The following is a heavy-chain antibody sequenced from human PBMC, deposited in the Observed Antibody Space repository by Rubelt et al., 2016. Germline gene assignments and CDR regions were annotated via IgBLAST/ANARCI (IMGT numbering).Heavy chain of an antibody. CDR2: ISGSGGST. CDR3: AKDPSNSPFYNWFDP. J-gene: IGHJ5*02. Sequence: SSYAMHWVRQAPGKGLEWVSAISGSGGSTYYADSVKGRFTISRDNSKNTLYLQMNSLRAEDTAVYYCAKDPSNSPFYNWFDPWGQGTLVTVSS. V-gene: IGHV3-23*01. CDR1: SSYA. D-gene: IGHD1-7*01.